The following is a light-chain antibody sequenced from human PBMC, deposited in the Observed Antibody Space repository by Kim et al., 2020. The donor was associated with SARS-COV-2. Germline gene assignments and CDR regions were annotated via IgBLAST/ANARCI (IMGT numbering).Light chain of an antibody. CDR2: DGA. CDR3: SSYGGRNNLV. J-gene: IGLJ3*02. V-gene: IGLV2-8*01. CDR1: SSDVGGYYY. Sequence: GQSVTISCSRTSSDVGGYYYVSWYQQHPGKAPKLISHDGAKRPSGVPDRFSGSKSGNTASLTVSGLQLEDEADYYCSSYGGRNNLVFGGGTQLTVL.